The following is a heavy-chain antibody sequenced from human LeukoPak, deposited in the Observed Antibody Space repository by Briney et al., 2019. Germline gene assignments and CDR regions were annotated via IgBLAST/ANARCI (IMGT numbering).Heavy chain of an antibody. CDR2: INPSGGST. V-gene: IGHV1-46*01. CDR1: GYAFTSYY. J-gene: IGHJ4*02. Sequence: ASVKVSCKASGYAFTSYYMHWVRQAPGQGLEWMGIINPSGGSTSYAQKFQGRVTMTRDMSTSTVYMELSSRRSEDTAVYYCARDSHYGSGSYYNFAVFDYWGQGTLVTVSS. D-gene: IGHD3-10*01. CDR3: ARDSHYGSGSYYNFAVFDY.